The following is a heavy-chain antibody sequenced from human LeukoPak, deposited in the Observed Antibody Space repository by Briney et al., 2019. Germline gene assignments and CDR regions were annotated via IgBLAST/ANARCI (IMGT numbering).Heavy chain of an antibody. J-gene: IGHJ4*02. D-gene: IGHD4-17*01. V-gene: IGHV4-4*02. Sequence: SETLSLTCAVSGGSISSSDWWSWVRQPPGKGLEWIEEIYHSGSTNYNPSLKSRVTISVDTSKNQFSLKLSSVTAADTAVYYCALHDYGDSHYFDYWGQGTLVTVSS. CDR3: ALHDYGDSHYFDY. CDR2: IYHSGST. CDR1: GGSISSSDW.